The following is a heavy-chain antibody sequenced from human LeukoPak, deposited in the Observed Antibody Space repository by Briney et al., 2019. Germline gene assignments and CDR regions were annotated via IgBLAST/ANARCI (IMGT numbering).Heavy chain of an antibody. Sequence: ASVKVSCKASGYTFTGYYMHWVRQAPGQGLEWMGWINPNSGGTNYAQKFQGRVTMTSDTSISTAYMELSRLRSDDTAVYYCARAGYCTNGVCYSAEEEGYYFDYWGQGTLVTVSS. CDR2: INPNSGGT. CDR3: ARAGYCTNGVCYSAEEEGYYFDY. D-gene: IGHD2-8*01. CDR1: GYTFTGYY. J-gene: IGHJ4*02. V-gene: IGHV1-2*02.